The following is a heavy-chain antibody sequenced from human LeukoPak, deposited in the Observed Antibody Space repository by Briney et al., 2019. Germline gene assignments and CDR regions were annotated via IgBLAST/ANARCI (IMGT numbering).Heavy chain of an antibody. CDR1: GFTFSSYS. CDR2: ISSSSSYI. D-gene: IGHD4-23*01. CDR3: ARDDDYGGNNFDY. J-gene: IGHJ4*02. Sequence: PGGSLRLSCAASGFTFSSYSMNWVRQAPGKGLEWVSSISSSSSYIYYADSVEGRFTISRDNAKNSLYLQMNSLRAEDTAVYYCARDDDYGGNNFDYWGQGTLVTVSS. V-gene: IGHV3-21*01.